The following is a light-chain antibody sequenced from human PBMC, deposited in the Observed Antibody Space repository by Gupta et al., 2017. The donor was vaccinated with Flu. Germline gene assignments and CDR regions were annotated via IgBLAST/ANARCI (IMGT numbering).Light chain of an antibody. CDR3: QVWGSSSDHFV. CDR2: DDA. CDR1: DIGRKR. V-gene: IGLV3-21*02. J-gene: IGLJ1*01. Sequence: SYVLTQPPSVSVAPGQTARITCGGDDIGRKRVHWYQQRPGQAPMVVVYDDAKRPSGIPERFSGSNSGNTATLTISRVEAGDEGDYYCQVWGSSSDHFVFGSGTKVTVL.